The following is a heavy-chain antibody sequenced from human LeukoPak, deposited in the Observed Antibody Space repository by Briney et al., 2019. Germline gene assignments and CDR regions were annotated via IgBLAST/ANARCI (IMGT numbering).Heavy chain of an antibody. CDR2: INHSGST. Sequence: PSETLSLTCAVYGVSFSGYYWRWIRQPPGKGLEWIGEINHSGSTNYNPSLKSRVTISVDTSKNQFSLKLSSVTAADTAVYYCASARGGSYYGLTWGQGTLVTVSS. V-gene: IGHV4-34*01. D-gene: IGHD1-26*01. J-gene: IGHJ4*02. CDR1: GVSFSGYY. CDR3: ASARGGSYYGLT.